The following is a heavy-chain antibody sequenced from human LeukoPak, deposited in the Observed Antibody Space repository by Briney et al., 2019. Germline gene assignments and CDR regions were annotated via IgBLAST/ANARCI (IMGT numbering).Heavy chain of an antibody. J-gene: IGHJ4*02. CDR2: IYWDDDK. CDR1: GFSLSTSGVG. V-gene: IGHV2-5*02. D-gene: IGHD3-10*01. Sequence: SGPMLVKPTQTLTLTCTFSGFSLSTSGVGVGWIRQPPGKALECLALIYWDDDKRYRPSLKSRLSIIKDTSKNQVVLTMTNMDPVDTATYYCAHTVTGRGNPDFDYWGQGTLVTVSS. CDR3: AHTVTGRGNPDFDY.